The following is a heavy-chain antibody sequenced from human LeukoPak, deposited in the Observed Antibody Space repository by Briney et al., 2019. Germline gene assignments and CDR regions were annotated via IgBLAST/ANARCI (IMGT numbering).Heavy chain of an antibody. J-gene: IGHJ4*02. CDR3: TRDTDYYDSSGYPDY. V-gene: IGHV1-18*01. CDR2: ISAYNGNT. Sequence: ASVKVSCKASGYTFTSYGISWVRQATGQGLKWMGWISAYNGNTNYAQKLQGRVTMTTDTSTSTAYMELRSLRSDDTAVYYCTRDTDYYDSSGYPDYWGQGTLVTVSS. D-gene: IGHD3-22*01. CDR1: GYTFTSYG.